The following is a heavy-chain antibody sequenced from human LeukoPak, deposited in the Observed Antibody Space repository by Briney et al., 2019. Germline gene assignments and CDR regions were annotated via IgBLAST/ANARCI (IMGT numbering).Heavy chain of an antibody. J-gene: IGHJ4*02. D-gene: IGHD1-26*01. CDR2: IYYSGST. Sequence: PSETLSLTCTVSGGSISSYYWSWIWQPPGKGLEWIGYIYYSGSTNYNPSLKSRVTISVDTSKNEFSLTLSSVTAADTAVYYCARVSGSYYFWGQGTLVTVSS. CDR3: ARVSGSYYF. CDR1: GGSISSYY. V-gene: IGHV4-59*12.